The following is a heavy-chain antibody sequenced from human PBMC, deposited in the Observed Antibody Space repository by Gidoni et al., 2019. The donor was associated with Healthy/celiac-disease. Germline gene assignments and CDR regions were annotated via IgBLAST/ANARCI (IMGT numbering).Heavy chain of an antibody. CDR3: AGFLTGYYGEAEINAVYYMDV. J-gene: IGHJ6*03. V-gene: IGHV4-39*01. CDR2: IYYSGST. CDR1: GGSISSSSYY. D-gene: IGHD3-9*01. Sequence: QLQLQESGPGLVKPSETLSLTCTVSGGSISSSSYYWGWIRQPPGKGLEWIGSIYYSGSTYYNPSLKSRVTISVDTSKNQFSLKLSSVTAADTAVYYCAGFLTGYYGEAEINAVYYMDVWGKGTTVTVSS.